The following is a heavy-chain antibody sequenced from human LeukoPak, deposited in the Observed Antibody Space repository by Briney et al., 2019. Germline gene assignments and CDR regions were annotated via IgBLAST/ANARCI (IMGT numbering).Heavy chain of an antibody. D-gene: IGHD1-26*01. CDR3: ARSTSGGYYFDY. V-gene: IGHV5-51*01. J-gene: IGHJ4*02. CDR1: GYSFTTYW. CDR2: VYPSDSNF. Sequence: GESLKISCKGSGYSFTTYWIGWVRQMPGKGLEWMGIVYPSDSNFRHSPSFQGQVTISADKSISTAYLQWSRLKASDTAMCYCARSTSGGYYFDYWGQGTLVTVSS.